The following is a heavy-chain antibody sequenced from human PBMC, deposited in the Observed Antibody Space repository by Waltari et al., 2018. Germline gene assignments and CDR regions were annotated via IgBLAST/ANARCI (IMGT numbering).Heavy chain of an antibody. CDR1: ALTFSTYV. V-gene: IGHV3-23*01. CDR3: AKDDRYPDDVFGL. CDR2: ISGSGAE. D-gene: IGHD2-2*02. J-gene: IGHJ3*01. Sequence: EVQLMESGGGLVQPGGSLRLSCSASALTFSTYVINWVRQAPGKGLGWVGSISGSGAEWYAESVRGRFTISRDNPKNTVFLQMNSLRVEDTALYYCAKDDRYPDDVFGLRGLGTMVTVSS.